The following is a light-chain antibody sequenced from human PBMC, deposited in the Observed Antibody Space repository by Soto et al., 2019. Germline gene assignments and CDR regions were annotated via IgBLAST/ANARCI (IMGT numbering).Light chain of an antibody. CDR2: DAS. CDR3: QQYYNYFT. CDR1: QSITTW. J-gene: IGKJ5*01. Sequence: DIPMTQSPSTLSSSIGDRVTITCRASQSITTWLAWYQQKPGKAPKLVIYDASDLESGVPSRFSGSGSGTEFTLTISSLQPDDFATYYCQQYYNYFTFGQGTRLEIK. V-gene: IGKV1-5*01.